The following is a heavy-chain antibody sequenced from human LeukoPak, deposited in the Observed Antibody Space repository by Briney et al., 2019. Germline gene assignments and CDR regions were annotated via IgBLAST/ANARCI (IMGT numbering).Heavy chain of an antibody. J-gene: IGHJ4*02. D-gene: IGHD1-26*01. Sequence: GGSLRLSCAVSGFTFSSNWMSWVRQAPGGWLEWVANIKEDESEKYYVDSVKGRFTISRDNAKNSLYLQMNSLSAEDTAVYYCVGGIYHDYWGQGTLVTVS. CDR1: GFTFSSNW. CDR3: VGGIYHDY. CDR2: IKEDESEK. V-gene: IGHV3-7*01.